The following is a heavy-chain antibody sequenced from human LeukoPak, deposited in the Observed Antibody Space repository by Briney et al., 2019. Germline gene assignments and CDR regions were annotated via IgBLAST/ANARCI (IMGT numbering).Heavy chain of an antibody. CDR2: IYPGDSDT. CDR1: GYSFNTYW. Sequence: PGESLKISCKGSGYSFNTYWIAWVRQLPGKGLEWMGIIYPGDSDTRYSPSFQGQVTISADKSISTAYLQWSSLKASDTAMYYCARHHDFWSGYYIRRGYFDYWGQGTLVTVSS. CDR3: ARHHDFWSGYYIRRGYFDY. D-gene: IGHD3-3*01. J-gene: IGHJ4*02. V-gene: IGHV5-51*01.